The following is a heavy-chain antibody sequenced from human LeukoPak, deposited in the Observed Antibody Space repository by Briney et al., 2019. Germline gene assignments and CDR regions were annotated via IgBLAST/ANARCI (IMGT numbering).Heavy chain of an antibody. CDR2: ISGNGGSA. Sequence: PGGSLRLSCAASGFSFSYYAMNWVRQAPGQGLEHVSTISGNGGSAYYGDSVKGRFTISRDNSKNTVFLQMGSLRADDTAVYFCARVPRPCGSSTSCQGAFDVWGQGTMVTVSS. V-gene: IGHV3-64*02. CDR1: GFSFSYYA. J-gene: IGHJ3*01. D-gene: IGHD2-2*01. CDR3: ARVPRPCGSSTSCQGAFDV.